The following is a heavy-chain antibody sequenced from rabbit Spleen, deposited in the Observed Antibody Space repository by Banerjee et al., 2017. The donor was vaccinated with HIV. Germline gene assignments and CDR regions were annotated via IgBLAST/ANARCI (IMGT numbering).Heavy chain of an antibody. D-gene: IGHD1-1*01. CDR1: GSDINAYS. V-gene: IGHV1S40*01. CDR3: ARDTSSSFSSYGMDL. J-gene: IGHJ6*01. CDR2: IDSGSSGFT. Sequence: QSLEESGGDLVKPGASLTLTCTASGSDINAYSLCWVRQAPGKGLEWIACIDSGSSGFTYFASWAKGRFTISKTSSTTVTLHMTSLTAADTATYFCARDTSSSFSSYGMDLWGPGTLVTVS.